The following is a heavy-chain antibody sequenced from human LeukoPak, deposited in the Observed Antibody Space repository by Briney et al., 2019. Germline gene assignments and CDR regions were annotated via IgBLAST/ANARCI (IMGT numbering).Heavy chain of an antibody. J-gene: IGHJ4*02. V-gene: IGHV4-39*07. CDR1: GGSISSGSYY. CDR3: ARGVYYDILTGYYPAPYFDY. D-gene: IGHD3-9*01. CDR2: IYYSGST. Sequence: PSETLSLTCTVSGGSISSGSYYWGWIRQPPGKGLEWIGSIYYSGSTYYNPSLRSRVTISVDTSKNQFSLKLSSVTAADTAVYYCARGVYYDILTGYYPAPYFDYWGQGTLVTVSS.